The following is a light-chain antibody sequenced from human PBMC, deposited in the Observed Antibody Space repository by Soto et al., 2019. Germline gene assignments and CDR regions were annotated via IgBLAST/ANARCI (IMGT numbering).Light chain of an antibody. CDR2: GAS. CDR3: QQSFTSPYT. V-gene: IGKV1-39*01. CDR1: QSISYC. J-gene: IGKJ2*01. Sequence: DLQMTQSPSSLSASVGDRVTITCRASQSISYCLNWYQQKPGKAPKFLIYGASSLQSGVPSRFSGSGSGTDFTLIISSLQPEDFATYYCQQSFTSPYTFGQGTKLEIK.